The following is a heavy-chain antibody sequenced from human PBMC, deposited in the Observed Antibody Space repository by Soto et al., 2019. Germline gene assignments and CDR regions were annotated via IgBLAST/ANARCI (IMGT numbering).Heavy chain of an antibody. Sequence: PSETLSLTCTVSGDSITNSNYYWGWFRQPPGKGLEWIASIYYIGSTYYNPSLKSRGTISVDTSNNQFSLKLNSVTASDTAVYYCARGQKFGGYSSGWFERRYTNNWFDPWGQGTLVTVSS. V-gene: IGHV4-39*01. J-gene: IGHJ5*02. CDR1: GDSITNSNYY. D-gene: IGHD6-19*01. CDR3: ARGQKFGGYSSGWFERRYTNNWFDP. CDR2: IYYIGST.